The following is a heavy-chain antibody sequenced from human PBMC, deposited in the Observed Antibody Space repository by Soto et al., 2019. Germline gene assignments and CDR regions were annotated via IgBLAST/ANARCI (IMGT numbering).Heavy chain of an antibody. Sequence: QVQLVQSGAEVKKPGASVKVSCKASGYTFTGYYMHWVRQAPGQGLEWMGWINPNSGGTNYAQKFQGWVTMTRDTSISTAYMELSRLRSDDTAVYYCARDGPLKTYYDFSKEVYYYGMDVWGQGTTVTVSS. J-gene: IGHJ6*02. CDR3: ARDGPLKTYYDFSKEVYYYGMDV. D-gene: IGHD3-3*01. CDR2: INPNSGGT. V-gene: IGHV1-2*04. CDR1: GYTFTGYY.